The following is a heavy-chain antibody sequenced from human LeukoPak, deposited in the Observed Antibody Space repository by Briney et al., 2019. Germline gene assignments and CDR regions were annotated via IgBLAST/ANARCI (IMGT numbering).Heavy chain of an antibody. Sequence: SETLSLTCTVSGGSISSSSYYWGWIRQPPGKGLEWIGSIYYSGSTYYNPSLKSRVTISVDTSKNQFSLKLSSVTAADTAVYYCARDRGGYNVGGIDYWGQRTLVTLSS. J-gene: IGHJ4*02. CDR2: IYYSGST. CDR3: ARDRGGYNVGGIDY. CDR1: GGSISSSSYY. V-gene: IGHV4-39*07. D-gene: IGHD5-24*01.